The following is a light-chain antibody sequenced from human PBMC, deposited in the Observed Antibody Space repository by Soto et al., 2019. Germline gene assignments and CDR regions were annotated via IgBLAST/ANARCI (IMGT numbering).Light chain of an antibody. CDR2: DAS. CDR1: QRVNIW. CDR3: QQYDPFPRT. J-gene: IGKJ1*01. Sequence: DIQMTQSPSILSASVGDRVTITCRASQRVNIWLAWYRQKPGKAPNLLIYDASTLQSGAPSRFSASGAGTDFPLTISSLQPDDFATYYCQQYDPFPRTFGQGTRV. V-gene: IGKV1-5*01.